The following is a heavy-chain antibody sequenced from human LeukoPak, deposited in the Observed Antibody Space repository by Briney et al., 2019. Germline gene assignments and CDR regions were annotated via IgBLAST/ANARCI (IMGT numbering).Heavy chain of an antibody. CDR3: ARRYNYYYYGMDV. V-gene: IGHV4-39*01. D-gene: IGHD5-18*01. Sequence: PSETLSLTCTVSGGSISSSSYYWGWIRQPPGKGLECIGSIYYSGSTYYNPSLKSRVTISVDTSKNQFSLKLSSVTAADTAVYYCARRYNYYYYGMDVWGQGTTVTVSS. J-gene: IGHJ6*02. CDR1: GGSISSSSYY. CDR2: IYYSGST.